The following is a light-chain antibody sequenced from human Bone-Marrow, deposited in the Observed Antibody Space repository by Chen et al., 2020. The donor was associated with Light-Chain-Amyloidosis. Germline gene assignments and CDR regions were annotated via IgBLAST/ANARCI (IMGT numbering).Light chain of an antibody. CDR2: RNN. V-gene: IGLV1-47*01. Sequence: QSVLTQPPSASGTPGQRVTISCSGSSSNIESNYVYWYQQLPGMAPKLLIYRNNQRPSGVPDRFSGSKSGTSASLAISGLRSEDEADYYCAAWDDSLSGVFGGGTKLTVL. J-gene: IGLJ3*02. CDR3: AAWDDSLSGV. CDR1: SSNIESNY.